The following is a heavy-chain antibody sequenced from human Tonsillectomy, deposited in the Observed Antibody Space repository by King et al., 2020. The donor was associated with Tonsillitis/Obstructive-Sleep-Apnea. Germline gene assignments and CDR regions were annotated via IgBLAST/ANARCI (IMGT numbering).Heavy chain of an antibody. CDR1: GFTVSSNY. V-gene: IGHV3-53*01. D-gene: IGHD3-16*01. CDR3: ARAELPRLGYYYYMDV. Sequence: VQLVESGGGLIQPGGSLRLSCAASGFTVSSNYMSWVRQAPGKGLEWVSVIYSGGSTYYADSVKGRFTISRDNSKNTLYLQMNSLRAEDTAVYYCARAELPRLGYYYYMDVWGKGTTVTVSS. CDR2: IYSGGST. J-gene: IGHJ6*03.